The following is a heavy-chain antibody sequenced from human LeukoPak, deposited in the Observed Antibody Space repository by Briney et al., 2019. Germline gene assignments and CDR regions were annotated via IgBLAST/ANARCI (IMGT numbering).Heavy chain of an antibody. Sequence: ASVKVSCKASGYTFTNFDINWVRQAPGQGLEWMGWMNPASGNAGSAQKFQGRVTMTEDTSTDTAYMELSSLRSEDTAVYYCLSVTTPDAFAIWGQGTMVTVSS. CDR3: LSVTTPDAFAI. CDR2: MNPASGNA. CDR1: GYTFTNFD. D-gene: IGHD4-11*01. J-gene: IGHJ3*02. V-gene: IGHV1-8*01.